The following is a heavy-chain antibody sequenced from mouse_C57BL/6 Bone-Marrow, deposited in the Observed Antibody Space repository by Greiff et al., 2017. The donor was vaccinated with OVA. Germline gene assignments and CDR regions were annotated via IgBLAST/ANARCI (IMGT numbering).Heavy chain of an antibody. Sequence: EVQVVESGGGLVKPGGSLKLSCAASGFTFSSYAMSWVRQTPEKRLEWVATISDGGSYTYYPDNVKGRFTISRDNAKNNLYLQMSHLKSEDTAMYYCARDRETGSAMDYWGQGTSVTVSS. CDR2: ISDGGSYT. CDR3: ARDRETGSAMDY. V-gene: IGHV5-4*01. J-gene: IGHJ4*01. CDR1: GFTFSSYA.